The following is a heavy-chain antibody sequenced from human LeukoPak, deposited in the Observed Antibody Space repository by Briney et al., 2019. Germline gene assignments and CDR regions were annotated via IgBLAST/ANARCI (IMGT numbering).Heavy chain of an antibody. CDR2: IYYSGST. V-gene: IGHV4-59*01. CDR3: ARVASGIVGAKRAFDI. CDR1: GGSISSYY. J-gene: IGHJ3*02. Sequence: SETLSLTCTVSGGSISSYYWSWIRQPPGKGLEWIVYIYYSGSTNYNPSLKSRVTISVDTSKNQFSLKLSSVTAADTAVYYCARVASGIVGAKRAFDIWGQGTMVTVSS. D-gene: IGHD1-26*01.